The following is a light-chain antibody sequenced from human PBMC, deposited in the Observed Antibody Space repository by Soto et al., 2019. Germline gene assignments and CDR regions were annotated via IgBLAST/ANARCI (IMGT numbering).Light chain of an antibody. V-gene: IGKV1-5*03. J-gene: IGKJ1*01. Sequence: IQMTQSPSTLSASVGDRVTITCRASQTIDSWLAWYQQRPGKPPNLLIYKASTLASGVPSRFSGSGSGTGFTLTISSLQPDDFATYYCQHYNSYSEAFGQGTKVDIK. CDR3: QHYNSYSEA. CDR1: QTIDSW. CDR2: KAS.